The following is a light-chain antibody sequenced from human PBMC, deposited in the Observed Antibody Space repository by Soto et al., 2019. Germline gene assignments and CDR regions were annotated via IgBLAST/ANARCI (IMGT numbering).Light chain of an antibody. CDR2: GAS. CDR3: QQYGSSPYT. V-gene: IGKV3-20*01. Sequence: EIVLTQSPGTLSLSPGERATLSCRASQRISSSYLGWYQQKAGQAPRLLIYGASSRAAGIPDRFSGSGSGTDFTLTISRLEPEDFAVYYCQQYGSSPYTFGQGTKLEIK. CDR1: QRISSSY. J-gene: IGKJ2*01.